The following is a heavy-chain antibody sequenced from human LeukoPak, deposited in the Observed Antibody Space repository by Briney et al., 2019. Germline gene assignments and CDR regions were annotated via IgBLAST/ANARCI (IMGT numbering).Heavy chain of an antibody. CDR2: ISSSGSTI. D-gene: IGHD4-17*01. CDR1: GFTFSDYY. CDR3: ARDMTTVTPNPYYYYYMDV. V-gene: IGHV3-11*04. J-gene: IGHJ6*03. Sequence: GGSLRLSCAASGFTFSDYYMSWIRQAPGKGLEWVSYISSSGSTIYYADSVKGRFTISSDNAKNSLYLQMNSLRAEDTAVYYCARDMTTVTPNPYYYYYMDVWGKGTTVTVSS.